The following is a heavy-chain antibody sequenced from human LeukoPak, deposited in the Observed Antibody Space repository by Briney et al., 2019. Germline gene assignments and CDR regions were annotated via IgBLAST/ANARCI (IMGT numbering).Heavy chain of an antibody. J-gene: IGHJ5*01. Sequence: SVKVSCKASGGTFSSYAISWVRQAPGQGLEWMGRIIPIFGTANYAQKFQGRVTITTDESTSTAYMELSSLRSEDTAVYYCASTQGYSYGFNWFDSWGQGTLVTVSS. CDR3: ASTQGYSYGFNWFDS. CDR2: IIPIFGTA. D-gene: IGHD5-18*01. CDR1: GGTFSSYA. V-gene: IGHV1-69*05.